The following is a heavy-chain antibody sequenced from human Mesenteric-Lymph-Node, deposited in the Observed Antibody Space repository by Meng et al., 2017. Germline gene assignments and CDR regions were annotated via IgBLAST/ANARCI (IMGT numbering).Heavy chain of an antibody. D-gene: IGHD6-19*01. CDR1: GFTFNDYT. CDR2: ISWHGDST. V-gene: IGHV3-43*01. CDR3: ARERRQAVAFDY. Sequence: GESLLISCAASGFTFNDYTMHWVRPAPGRGLEWVSLISWHGDSTYYADSVKGRFTISRDNAKNSLYLQMNSLRAEDTAVYYCARERRQAVAFDYWGQGTLVTVSS. J-gene: IGHJ4*02.